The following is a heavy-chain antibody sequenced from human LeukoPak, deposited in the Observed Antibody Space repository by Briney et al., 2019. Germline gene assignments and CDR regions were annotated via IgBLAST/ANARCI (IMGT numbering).Heavy chain of an antibody. CDR2: LTAGGRTT. J-gene: IGHJ4*02. D-gene: IGHD3-9*01. V-gene: IGHV3-48*03. Sequence: GGSLRLSCVGSGFSFSNYEMNWVRQPPGKGLEWVSYLTAGGRTTYYADSVKGRFTISRDNAENSLYLQMNSLGAEDTAVYYCARVDLSGDKWMLAYWGQGTLVTVSS. CDR1: GFSFSNYE. CDR3: ARVDLSGDKWMLAY.